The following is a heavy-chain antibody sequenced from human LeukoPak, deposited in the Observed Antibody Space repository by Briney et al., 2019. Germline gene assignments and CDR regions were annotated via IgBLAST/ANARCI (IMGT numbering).Heavy chain of an antibody. D-gene: IGHD3-16*01. Sequence: SETLSLTCTVSGGSISSYYWSWIRQPPGKGLEWIGYIYYSGSTNYNPSLKSRVTISVDTSKNQFSLKLSSVTAADTAVYYCARAGGAYYFDYWGQGTLVTVSS. CDR3: ARAGGAYYFDY. J-gene: IGHJ4*02. V-gene: IGHV4-59*01. CDR1: GGSISSYY. CDR2: IYYSGST.